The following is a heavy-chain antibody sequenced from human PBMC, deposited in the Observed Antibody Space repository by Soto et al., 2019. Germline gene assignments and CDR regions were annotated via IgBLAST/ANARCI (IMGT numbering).Heavy chain of an antibody. CDR1: GFTFDDYA. V-gene: IGHV3-9*01. CDR2: ISWNSGSI. Sequence: GGSLRLSCAASGFTFDDYAMHWVRQAPGKGLEWVSGISWNSGSIGYADSVKGRFTISRDNAKNSLYLQMNSLRAEDTALYYCAKDQRWLQSEPLSDYWGQGTLVTVSS. J-gene: IGHJ4*02. CDR3: AKDQRWLQSEPLSDY. D-gene: IGHD5-12*01.